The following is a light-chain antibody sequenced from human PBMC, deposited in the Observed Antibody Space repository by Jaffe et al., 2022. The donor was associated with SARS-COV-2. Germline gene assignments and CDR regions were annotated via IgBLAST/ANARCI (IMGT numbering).Light chain of an antibody. V-gene: IGLV1-47*01. CDR3: AAWDDSLSVNYV. CDR2: RGN. CDR1: SSNIGSNY. J-gene: IGLJ1*01. Sequence: QSVLTQPPSASGTPGQRVTISCSGSSSNIGSNYVYWYQQLPGTAPKLLIYRGNQRPSGVPDRFSGSKSGTSASLAISGLRSEDEADYYCAAWDDSLSVNYVFGTGTKVTVL.